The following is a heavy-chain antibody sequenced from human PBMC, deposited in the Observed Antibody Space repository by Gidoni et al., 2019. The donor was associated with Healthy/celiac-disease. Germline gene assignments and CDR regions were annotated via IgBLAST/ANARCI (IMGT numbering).Heavy chain of an antibody. V-gene: IGHV3-23*01. J-gene: IGHJ6*02. CDR3: AGGYGDYVGWYYYGMDV. D-gene: IGHD4-17*01. CDR1: GFTFSSYA. Sequence: EVQLLESGGGLVQPGGSLRLSCAASGFTFSSYAMSWVRQAPGKGLEWVSAISGSGGSTYYADSVKGRFTISRDNSKNTLYLQMNSLRAEDTAVYYCAGGYGDYVGWYYYGMDVWGQGTTVTVSS. CDR2: ISGSGGST.